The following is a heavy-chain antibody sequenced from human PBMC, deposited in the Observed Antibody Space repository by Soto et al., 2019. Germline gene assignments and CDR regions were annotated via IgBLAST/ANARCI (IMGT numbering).Heavy chain of an antibody. CDR2: ISAYNGNT. V-gene: IGHV1-18*01. CDR3: AREYREYYYDSSGYSHSAFNI. J-gene: IGHJ3*02. Sequence: ASVKVSCKASGYTFTSYGISWVRQAPGQGLEWRGWISAYNGNTNYGQKPQGRVTMTTDTATSTAYMELRSLRSDDTAVYYCAREYREYYYDSSGYSHSAFNIWGQGTMVTDS. D-gene: IGHD3-22*01. CDR1: GYTFTSYG.